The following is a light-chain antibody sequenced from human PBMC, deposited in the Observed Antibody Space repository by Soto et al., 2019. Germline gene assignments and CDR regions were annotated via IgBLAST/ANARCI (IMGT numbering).Light chain of an antibody. J-gene: IGKJ1*01. Sequence: DIPMTQSPSTLSASVGDRVTITCRASQSISSWLAWYQQKPGKAPKLLIYKASSLESGVPSRFSGSGSGTEFTLTISSLQPDDFATYYCQQFNPWTFGQGTRVEIK. CDR2: KAS. V-gene: IGKV1-5*03. CDR1: QSISSW. CDR3: QQFNPWT.